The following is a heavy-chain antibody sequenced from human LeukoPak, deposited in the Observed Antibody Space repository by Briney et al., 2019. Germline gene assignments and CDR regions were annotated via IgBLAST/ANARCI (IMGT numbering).Heavy chain of an antibody. CDR1: GFTFSSYE. CDR2: ISSSGSTI. CDR3: AREQLKYYYYYYMDV. V-gene: IGHV3-48*03. J-gene: IGHJ6*03. D-gene: IGHD6-6*01. Sequence: GGSLRLSCAASGFTFSSYEMNWVRQAPGKGLEWVSYISSSGSTIYYADSVKGRFTISRDNAKNSLYLQMNSLRAEDTAVYYCAREQLKYYYYYYMDVWGKGTTVTVSS.